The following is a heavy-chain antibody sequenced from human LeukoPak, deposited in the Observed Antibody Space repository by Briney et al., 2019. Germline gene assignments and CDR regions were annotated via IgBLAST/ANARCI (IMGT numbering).Heavy chain of an antibody. J-gene: IGHJ4*02. D-gene: IGHD6-13*01. Sequence: GGSLRLSCAASGFTFSSYAMSWVRQAPGKGLEWVSAISGSGGSTYHADSVKGRFTISRDNSKNTLYLQMNSLRAEDTAVYYCAKAGFPGIAAAGGFHYWGQGTLVTVSS. CDR1: GFTFSSYA. V-gene: IGHV3-23*01. CDR3: AKAGFPGIAAAGGFHY. CDR2: ISGSGGST.